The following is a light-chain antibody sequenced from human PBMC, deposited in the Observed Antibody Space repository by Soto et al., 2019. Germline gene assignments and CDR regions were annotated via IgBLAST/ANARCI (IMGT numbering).Light chain of an antibody. CDR3: QQVDSYPRT. CDR2: ASS. CDR1: QDISNH. J-gene: IGKJ1*01. V-gene: IGKV1-9*01. Sequence: DKVTLLCQSSQDISNHLNWYQQKSGKAPTVLIYASSTLQTGVPSRFSGSGSGTDFSLTISSLHPEDVATYYCQQVDSYPRTFGQGTKVDIK.